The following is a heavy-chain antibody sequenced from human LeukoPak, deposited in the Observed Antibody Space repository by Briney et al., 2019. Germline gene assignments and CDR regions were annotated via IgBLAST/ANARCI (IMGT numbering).Heavy chain of an antibody. CDR2: IRQTSSYI. Sequence: GGSLRLSCAASGFTFSSYSMNWVRQAPGKGLEWVSSIRQTSSYIYYADSVKGRFTISRDNAKNSLYLQMNSLRAEDTAVYYCARDSRYNWNDEGDAFDIWGQGTMVTVSS. CDR3: ARDSRYNWNDEGDAFDI. CDR1: GFTFSSYS. J-gene: IGHJ3*02. D-gene: IGHD1-20*01. V-gene: IGHV3-21*01.